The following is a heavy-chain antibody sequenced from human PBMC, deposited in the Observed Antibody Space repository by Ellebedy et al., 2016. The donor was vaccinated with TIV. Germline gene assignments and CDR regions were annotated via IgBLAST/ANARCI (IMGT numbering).Heavy chain of an antibody. CDR3: ARGGDGYINY. CDR1: GGSISSGDYY. J-gene: IGHJ4*02. CDR2: IYYSGNT. V-gene: IGHV4-30-4*01. Sequence: MPSETLSLTCTVSGGSISSGDYYWSWIRQPPGKGPEWIGYIYYSGNTYHNPSLKSRVTISVDTSKNQFSLKLSSVTAADTAVYYCARGGDGYINYWGQGTLVTVSS. D-gene: IGHD5-24*01.